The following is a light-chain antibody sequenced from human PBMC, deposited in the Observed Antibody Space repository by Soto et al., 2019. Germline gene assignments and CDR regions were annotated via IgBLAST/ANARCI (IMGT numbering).Light chain of an antibody. J-gene: IGLJ2*01. Sequence: QSVLTQPPSASGSPGQSVTISCTGTSSDVGGYNYVSWYQQHPGKAPKLMIYEVSKRPSGVPDRFSGSKSGNTASLTVSGLQAVDEADYYCSSYAGSNKLVFGGGTKLTVL. V-gene: IGLV2-8*01. CDR3: SSYAGSNKLV. CDR2: EVS. CDR1: SSDVGGYNY.